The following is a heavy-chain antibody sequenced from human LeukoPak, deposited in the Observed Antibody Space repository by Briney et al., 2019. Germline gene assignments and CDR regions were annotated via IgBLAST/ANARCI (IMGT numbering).Heavy chain of an antibody. CDR2: ISYDGSNK. D-gene: IGHD6-19*01. CDR3: AKLLAVTNSYYFNY. Sequence: PGRSLRLSCAASGFTFSSYGMHWVRQAPGKGLEWVAVISYDGSNKYYADSVKGRFTISRDNSKNTLYLQMNSLRAEDTAVYYCAKLLAVTNSYYFNYWGQGTLVTVSS. CDR1: GFTFSSYG. J-gene: IGHJ4*02. V-gene: IGHV3-30*18.